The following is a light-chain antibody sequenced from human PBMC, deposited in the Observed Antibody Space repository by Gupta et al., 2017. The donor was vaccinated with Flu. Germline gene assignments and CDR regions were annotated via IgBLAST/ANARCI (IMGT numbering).Light chain of an antibody. CDR1: QSVLYSSNNKNY. CDR3: QQYYSTPLT. CDR2: WAS. J-gene: IGKJ4*01. Sequence: EIVMTQSPDSLAVSLGERAPINCKSSQSVLYSSNNKNYLAWYQQKPGQPPKLLIYWASTRESGVPDRFSGSGSGTDFTLTISSLQAEDVAVYYCQQYYSTPLTFGGGTKVEIK. V-gene: IGKV4-1*01.